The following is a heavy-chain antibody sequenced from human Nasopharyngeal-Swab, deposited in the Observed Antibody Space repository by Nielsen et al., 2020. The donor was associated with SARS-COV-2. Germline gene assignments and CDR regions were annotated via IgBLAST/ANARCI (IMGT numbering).Heavy chain of an antibody. Sequence: SETLSLTCTVSGDSISRGGYYWSWIRQHPGKGLAWIGFSYYSGSTYYTPSLKSRITISVDMSKNQFSLNLRSVTAADTAVYYCARDVGKPDMCCPRRDYGMDVWGQGTTVTVSS. CDR1: GDSISRGGYY. CDR3: ARDVGKPDMCCPRRDYGMDV. J-gene: IGHJ6*02. D-gene: IGHD1-26*01. V-gene: IGHV4-31*03. CDR2: SYYSGST.